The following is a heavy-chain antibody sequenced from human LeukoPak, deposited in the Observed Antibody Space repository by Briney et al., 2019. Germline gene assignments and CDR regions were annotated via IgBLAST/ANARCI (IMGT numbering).Heavy chain of an antibody. Sequence: SETLSLTCAVYGGSFSGYYWSWIRQPPGKGLEWIGEINHSGSTNYNPSLKSRVTISVDTSKNQFSLKLSSVTAADTAVYYCARLWAYYDILTGLESPDYYYYGMDVWGQGTTVTVSS. D-gene: IGHD3-9*01. CDR3: ARLWAYYDILTGLESPDYYYYGMDV. CDR1: GGSFSGYY. V-gene: IGHV4-34*01. CDR2: INHSGST. J-gene: IGHJ6*02.